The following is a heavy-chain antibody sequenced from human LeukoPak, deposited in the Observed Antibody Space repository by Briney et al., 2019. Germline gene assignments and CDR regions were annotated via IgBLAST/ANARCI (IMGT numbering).Heavy chain of an antibody. CDR3: AGDGTTVTTTPGYSLDY. CDR1: GGFISSSSYY. D-gene: IGHD4-17*01. CDR2: IYYSGST. Sequence: SETLSLTCTVSGGFISSSSYYWGWIRQPPGKGLEWIGSIYYSGSTYYNPSLKSRVTISVDTSKNQFSLKLSSVTAADTAVYYCAGDGTTVTTTPGYSLDYWGQGTLGTVSS. J-gene: IGHJ4*02. V-gene: IGHV4-39*07.